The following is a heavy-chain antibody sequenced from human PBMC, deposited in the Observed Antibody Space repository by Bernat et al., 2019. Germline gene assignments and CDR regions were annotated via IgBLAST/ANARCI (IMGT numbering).Heavy chain of an antibody. Sequence: EVQLLESGGGLVQPGGSLRLSCAASGFTFTSYGMGWVRQAPGKGLQWVSSISGSGASTYYADSVKGRFTISRDNSKNTLYLQMNNLRAEDTAIYYCARGDAFDIWGQGTMVTVSS. CDR1: GFTFTSYG. CDR2: ISGSGAST. J-gene: IGHJ3*02. CDR3: ARGDAFDI. V-gene: IGHV3-23*01.